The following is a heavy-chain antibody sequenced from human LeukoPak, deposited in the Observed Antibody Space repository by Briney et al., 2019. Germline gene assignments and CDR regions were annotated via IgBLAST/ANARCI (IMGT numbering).Heavy chain of an antibody. J-gene: IGHJ4*02. D-gene: IGHD4-23*01. Sequence: GGSLRLSCAASGFTFDDYAMHWVRQAPGKGLEWVSLISGDGGSTYYADSVKGRFTVSRDNSKNSLFLQMNSLRTEDTALYYCAKYGRPGGQTVVTPFGDYWGQGTLVTVSS. CDR2: ISGDGGST. CDR1: GFTFDDYA. V-gene: IGHV3-43*02. CDR3: AKYGRPGGQTVVTPFGDY.